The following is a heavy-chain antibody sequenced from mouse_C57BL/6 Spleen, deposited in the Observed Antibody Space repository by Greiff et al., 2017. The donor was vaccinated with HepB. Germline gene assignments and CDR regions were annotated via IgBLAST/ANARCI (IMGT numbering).Heavy chain of an antibody. J-gene: IGHJ2*01. Sequence: VQLPQSGAELARPGASVKLFCKASGYTFTSHGISRVKQRTGQGLEWIGEIYSRSGNNYYNEKFKGKATLTADKSSSTAYMVLRSLTAEDSAVYFCAGAGVSAHWGQGTTLTVSS. D-gene: IGHD6-2*01. V-gene: IGHV1-81*01. CDR3: AGAGVSAH. CDR1: GYTFTSHG. CDR2: IYSRSGNN.